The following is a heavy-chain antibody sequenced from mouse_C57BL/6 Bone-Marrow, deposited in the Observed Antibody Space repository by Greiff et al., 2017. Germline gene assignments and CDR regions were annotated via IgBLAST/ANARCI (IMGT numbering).Heavy chain of an antibody. J-gene: IGHJ3*01. Sequence: QVHVKQSGPELVKPGASVKISCKASGYAFSSSWMTWVKQRPGKGLEWIGRIYPGDGDTNYNGKFKGKATLTADKSFSTAYMQLSSLTSEDSAVYFCARGGYDAWFAYWGQGTLVTVSA. CDR3: ARGGYDAWFAY. D-gene: IGHD2-2*01. CDR1: GYAFSSSW. CDR2: IYPGDGDT. V-gene: IGHV1-82*01.